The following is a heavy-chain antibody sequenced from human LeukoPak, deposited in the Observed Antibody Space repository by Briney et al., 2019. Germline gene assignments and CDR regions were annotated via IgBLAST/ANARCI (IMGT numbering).Heavy chain of an antibody. D-gene: IGHD3-9*01. CDR1: GGSFSGYY. J-gene: IGHJ4*02. CDR3: ARSGVLRYFDWFQSGHYFDY. CDR2: INHSGST. V-gene: IGHV4-34*01. Sequence: SETLSLTCAVYGGSFSGYYWSWIRQPPGKGLEWIGEINHSGSTNYNPSLKSRVTISVDTSKNQFSLKLSSVTAADTAVYYCARSGVLRYFDWFQSGHYFDYWGQGTLVTVSS.